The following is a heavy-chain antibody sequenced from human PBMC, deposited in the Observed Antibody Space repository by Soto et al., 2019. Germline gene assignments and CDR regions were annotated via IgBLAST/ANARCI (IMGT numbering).Heavy chain of an antibody. CDR2: IYYSGST. V-gene: IGHV4-30-4*01. J-gene: IGHJ3*02. CDR3: ARVWYYYDSSGYPDAFDI. D-gene: IGHD3-22*01. CDR1: GGSISSGDYY. Sequence: QVQLQESGPGLVKPSQTLSLTYTVSGGSISSGDYYWSWIRQPPGKGLEWIGYIYYSGSTYYNPSLKSRVTISVDTSKNQFSLKLSSVTAADTAVYYCARVWYYYDSSGYPDAFDIWGQGTMVTVSS.